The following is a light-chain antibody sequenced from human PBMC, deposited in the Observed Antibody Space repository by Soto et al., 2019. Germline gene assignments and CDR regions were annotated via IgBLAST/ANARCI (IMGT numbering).Light chain of an antibody. CDR2: GAS. V-gene: IGKV3-20*01. CDR3: QQYGSSPWT. Sequence: ETVLTQSPGTLSLSPGESATLSCRARQTIRSNYLAWYRQTPGQAPRLLIYGASNRATGIADRFSGSGSGTDFTLIISRLEPEDFALYYCQQYGSSPWTFGQGTKVEIK. CDR1: QTIRSNY. J-gene: IGKJ1*01.